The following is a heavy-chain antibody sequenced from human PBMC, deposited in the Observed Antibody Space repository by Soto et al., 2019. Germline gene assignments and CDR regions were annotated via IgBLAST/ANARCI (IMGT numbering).Heavy chain of an antibody. CDR1: GYTFTSYY. V-gene: IGHV1-46*01. D-gene: IGHD2-2*01. CDR3: GRQLGQYPF. Sequence: ASVKVSCKASGYTFTSYYMHWVRQAPGQGLEWMGIINPSGGSTSYAQKFQGRVTMTRDTSTDTAYMELSSLRSEDTAVYYCGRQLGQYPFWGQGTLVTVSS. CDR2: INPSGGST. J-gene: IGHJ4*02.